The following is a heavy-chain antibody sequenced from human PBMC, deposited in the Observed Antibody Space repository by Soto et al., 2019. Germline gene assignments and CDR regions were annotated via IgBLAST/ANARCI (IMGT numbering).Heavy chain of an antibody. Sequence: QVQLQESGPGLVKPSQTLSLTCTVSGGSISSGGYYWSWIRQHPGKGLEWIGYINYSGRTYYNPSLKRRVTISVDTSKNQFSLKLSSVTAADTAVYYCARMYRGTSMDVWGQGTTVTVSS. CDR3: ARMYRGTSMDV. CDR1: GGSISSGGYY. D-gene: IGHD3-10*01. J-gene: IGHJ6*02. V-gene: IGHV4-31*03. CDR2: INYSGRT.